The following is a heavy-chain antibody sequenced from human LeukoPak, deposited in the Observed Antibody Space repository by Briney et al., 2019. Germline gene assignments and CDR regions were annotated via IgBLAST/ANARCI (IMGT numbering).Heavy chain of an antibody. D-gene: IGHD3-10*01. CDR1: GFTVSSNY. J-gene: IGHJ4*02. Sequence: PGGSLRLSCAASGFTVSSNYMSWVRQTPGKGLEWVSVIYSGGSTYYADSVKGRFTISRDNSKNTLYLQMNSLRAEDTAVYYCARDQLWFGIDYWGQGTLVTVSS. V-gene: IGHV3-66*01. CDR3: ARDQLWFGIDY. CDR2: IYSGGST.